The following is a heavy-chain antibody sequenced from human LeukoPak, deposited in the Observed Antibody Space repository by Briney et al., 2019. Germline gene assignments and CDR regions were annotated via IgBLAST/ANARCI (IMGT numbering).Heavy chain of an antibody. CDR2: IYPGDSDT. CDR1: GYSFTSYW. D-gene: IGHD5-18*01. CDR3: ARQMRPHSYGLGY. V-gene: IGHV5-51*01. Sequence: GESLKISCKGSGYSFTSYWIGWVRQMPGKGLECMGIIYPGDSDTRYSPSFQGQVTISADKSISTAYLQWSSLKASDTAMYYCARQMRPHSYGLGYWGQGTLVTVSS. J-gene: IGHJ4*02.